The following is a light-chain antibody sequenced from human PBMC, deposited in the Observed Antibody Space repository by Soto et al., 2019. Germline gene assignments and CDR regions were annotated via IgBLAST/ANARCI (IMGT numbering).Light chain of an antibody. CDR2: SNS. CDR1: NSNLGKNT. V-gene: IGLV1-44*01. CDR3: AAWDDSLNGHVV. J-gene: IGLJ2*01. Sequence: QSVLAQPPSASGTPGQRLSISCSGNNSNLGKNTVNWYQQLPRTAPKLLIYSNSQRPSGVPDRFSGSKSGTSASLAISGLQSEDEADYYCAAWDDSLNGHVVFGGGTKVTVL.